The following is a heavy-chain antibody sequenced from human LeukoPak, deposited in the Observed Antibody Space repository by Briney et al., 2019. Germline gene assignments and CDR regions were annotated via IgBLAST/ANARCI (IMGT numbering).Heavy chain of an antibody. Sequence: GSSVKVSCKASGGTFSNYAISWVRQAPGQGLEWMGRIIPILGIANYAQKFQGRVTITADKSTSTAYMELSSLRSEDTAVYYCARAFVRFGDGRLYGMDVWGQGTTVTVSS. CDR1: GGTFSNYA. CDR2: IIPILGIA. J-gene: IGHJ6*02. D-gene: IGHD3-10*01. CDR3: ARAFVRFGDGRLYGMDV. V-gene: IGHV1-69*04.